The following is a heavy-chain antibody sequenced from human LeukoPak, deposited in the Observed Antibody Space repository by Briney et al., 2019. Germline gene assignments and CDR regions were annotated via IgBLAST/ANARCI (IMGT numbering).Heavy chain of an antibody. CDR3: ARVTRDRTDYFDY. CDR2: IYYSGST. CDR1: GASISGDGYY. V-gene: IGHV4-31*03. J-gene: IGHJ4*02. D-gene: IGHD3-10*01. Sequence: PSQTLSLTCTVSGASISGDGYYWSWVRQPPGKGLEWIGYIYYSGSTYYYPSLESRFTISVDTSKNQFSLKLSSVTAADTAVYYCARVTRDRTDYFDYWGQGTLVTVSS.